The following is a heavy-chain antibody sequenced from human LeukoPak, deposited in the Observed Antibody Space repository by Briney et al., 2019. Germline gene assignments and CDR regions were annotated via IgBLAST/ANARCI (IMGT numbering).Heavy chain of an antibody. Sequence: GGSLRLSCAASGFTFGSYAMSWVRQAPRKGLEWVSGISAGGGNTYYADSVKGRFTISRDYSKNTLYLQMNSLRAGDTAVYYCAKDGLMVLAQYYFDSWGQGTLVTVSP. CDR3: AKDGLMVLAQYYFDS. V-gene: IGHV3-23*01. J-gene: IGHJ4*02. CDR2: ISAGGGNT. D-gene: IGHD3-3*02. CDR1: GFTFGSYA.